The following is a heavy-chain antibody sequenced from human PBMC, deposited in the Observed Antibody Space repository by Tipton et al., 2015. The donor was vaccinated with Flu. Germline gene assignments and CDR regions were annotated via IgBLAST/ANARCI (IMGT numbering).Heavy chain of an antibody. CDR3: AKEGSYNILTNYYNKGVDP. Sequence: TLSLTCTVSGDSISTTIYYWGWVRQSQGTGLEWIGSIYYSGTTYYSPSLKSRVTMSIDTSKNQFSLKVTSVTAADTAVYYCAKEGSYNILTNYYNKGVDPWGQGTLVIVSS. J-gene: IGHJ5*02. D-gene: IGHD3-9*01. CDR1: GDSISTTIYY. V-gene: IGHV4-39*07. CDR2: IYYSGTT.